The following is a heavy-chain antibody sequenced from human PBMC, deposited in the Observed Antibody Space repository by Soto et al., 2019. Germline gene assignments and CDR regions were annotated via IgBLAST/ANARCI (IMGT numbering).Heavy chain of an antibody. CDR1: GGSISSYY. D-gene: IGHD2-21*02. V-gene: IGHV4-59*01. CDR2: IYYSGST. J-gene: IGHJ4*02. CDR3: ARATTVVTIFEY. Sequence: SETLSLPCTVSGGSISSYYWSWIRQPPGKGLEWIGYIYYSGSTNYNPSLKSRVTISVDTSKDQFSLKLSSVTAADTAVYYCARATTVVTIFEYWGQGTLVTVSS.